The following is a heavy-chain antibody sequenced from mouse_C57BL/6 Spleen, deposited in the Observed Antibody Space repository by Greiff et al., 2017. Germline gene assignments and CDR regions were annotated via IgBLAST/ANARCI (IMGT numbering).Heavy chain of an antibody. V-gene: IGHV1-81*01. J-gene: IGHJ3*01. D-gene: IGHD1-1*01. Sequence: QVQLQQSGAELARPGASVKLSCKASGYTFTSYGISWVKQSTGQGLEWIGEIYPRSGNTYFNEKFKGKATLTADKTTSPAYMELRSLTSEDAAVYFCAGGSSPRAYWGQGTLVTVSA. CDR1: GYTFTSYG. CDR2: IYPRSGNT. CDR3: AGGSSPRAY.